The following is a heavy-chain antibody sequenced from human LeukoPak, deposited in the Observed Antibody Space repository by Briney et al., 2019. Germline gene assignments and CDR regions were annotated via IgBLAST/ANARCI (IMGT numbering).Heavy chain of an antibody. CDR2: MNPNSGNT. Sequence: ASVKVSCKASGYTFTSYDINWVRQATGQGLEWMGWMNPNSGNTGYAQKFQGRVTITRNTSISTAYMELSSLRSEDTAVYYCARVPWRSIVGATTGFDPWGQGTLATVSS. J-gene: IGHJ5*02. CDR3: ARVPWRSIVGATTGFDP. CDR1: GYTFTSYD. V-gene: IGHV1-8*03. D-gene: IGHD1-26*01.